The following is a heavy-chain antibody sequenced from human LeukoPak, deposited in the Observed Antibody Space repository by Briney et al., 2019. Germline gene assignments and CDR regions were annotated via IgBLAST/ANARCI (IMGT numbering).Heavy chain of an antibody. CDR2: ITYGSDTI. Sequence: TGGSLRLSCVASGFYFGGHAMHWLRQAPWKGLEWVAYITYGSDTIFYADSVKGRFTVSRDNAKNSLYLQMTSLRAEDTAVYYCARDRGGNSWYYFDYWGQGTLVTVSS. D-gene: IGHD6-13*01. V-gene: IGHV3-48*04. CDR3: ARDRGGNSWYYFDY. CDR1: GFYFGGHA. J-gene: IGHJ4*02.